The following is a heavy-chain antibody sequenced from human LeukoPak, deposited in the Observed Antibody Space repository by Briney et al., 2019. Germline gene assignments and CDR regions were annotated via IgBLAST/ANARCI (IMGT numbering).Heavy chain of an antibody. D-gene: IGHD2-2*01. CDR1: GYTFTSYG. J-gene: IGHJ4*02. CDR2: ISAYNSNT. CDR3: AKGYCSSTSCPFDY. Sequence: GASVKVSCKASGYTFTSYGISWVRQAPGQGLEWVGWISAYNSNTNYAQKLQGRVTMTTDTSTSTAYMELRSLRSDDTAVYYCAKGYCSSTSCPFDYWGQGTLVTVSS. V-gene: IGHV1-18*01.